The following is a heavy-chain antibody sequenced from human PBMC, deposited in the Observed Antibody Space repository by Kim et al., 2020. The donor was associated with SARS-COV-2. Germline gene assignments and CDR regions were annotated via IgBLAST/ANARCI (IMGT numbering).Heavy chain of an antibody. CDR2: INGDGSEK. Sequence: GGSLRLSCAASGFTFSNYWLHWVRQAPGKGLMWVSRINGDGSEKAYAESVKGRFTISRDNAKNTVYLQMNSLRGEDTAVYHCARKDCSGGSCAFDPWGQGTLVTVSS. D-gene: IGHD2-15*01. CDR3: ARKDCSGGSCAFDP. CDR1: GFTFSNYW. V-gene: IGHV3-74*01. J-gene: IGHJ5*02.